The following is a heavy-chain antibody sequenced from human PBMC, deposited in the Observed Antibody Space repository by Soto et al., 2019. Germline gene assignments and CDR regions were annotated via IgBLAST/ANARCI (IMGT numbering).Heavy chain of an antibody. J-gene: IGHJ4*02. CDR2: IYHSGST. CDR1: GYSISSGYY. CDR3: ARVPDSSGYYCYFDY. V-gene: IGHV4-38-2*01. D-gene: IGHD3-22*01. Sequence: SETLSLTCAVSGYSISSGYYWGWIRQPPGKGLEWIGSIYHSGSTYYNPSLKSRVTISVDTSKNQFSLKLSSVTAADTAVYYCARVPDSSGYYCYFDYWGQGTLVTVSS.